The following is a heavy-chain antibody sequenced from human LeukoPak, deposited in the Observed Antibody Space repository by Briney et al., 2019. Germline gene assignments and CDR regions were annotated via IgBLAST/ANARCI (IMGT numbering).Heavy chain of an antibody. V-gene: IGHV3-30-3*01. Sequence: PGGSLRLSCAASGFTFSSYAMHWVRQAPGKGLEWVAVISYDGSNKYYADSVKGRFTISRDNSKNTLYLQMNSLTTEDTAVYYCAKGGGELGSGSLDYWGQGTLVTVSS. CDR2: ISYDGSNK. J-gene: IGHJ4*02. D-gene: IGHD3-10*01. CDR3: AKGGGELGSGSLDY. CDR1: GFTFSSYA.